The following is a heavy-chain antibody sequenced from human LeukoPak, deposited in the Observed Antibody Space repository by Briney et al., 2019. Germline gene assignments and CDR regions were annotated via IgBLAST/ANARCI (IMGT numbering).Heavy chain of an antibody. V-gene: IGHV1-2*02. D-gene: IGHD6-25*01. CDR3: ARGLQDSSGEVWYIDY. CDR2: INPNSGAT. Sequence: ASVKVSCKASGYTFTDYYIHWVRQAPGQGLEWMGWINPNSGATNYAQKFQGRVTMTRDTSISTAYMELSRLRSDDTAVYYCARGLQDSSGEVWYIDYWGQGTLVTVSS. CDR1: GYTFTDYY. J-gene: IGHJ4*02.